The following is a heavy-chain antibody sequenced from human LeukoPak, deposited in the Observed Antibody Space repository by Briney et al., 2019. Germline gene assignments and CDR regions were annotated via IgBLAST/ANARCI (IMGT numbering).Heavy chain of an antibody. J-gene: IGHJ1*01. D-gene: IGHD5-18*01. Sequence: GRSLRLSCAASGFTFSSYAMHWVRQAPGKGLEWVAVISYDGSNKYYADSVKGRFTISRDNSKNTLYLQMNSLRAEDTAVCYCAREVDTDLEYFQHWGQGTLVTVSS. CDR1: GFTFSSYA. V-gene: IGHV3-30-3*01. CDR2: ISYDGSNK. CDR3: AREVDTDLEYFQH.